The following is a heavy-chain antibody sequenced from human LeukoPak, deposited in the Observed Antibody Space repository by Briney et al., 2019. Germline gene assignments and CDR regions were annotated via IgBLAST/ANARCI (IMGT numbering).Heavy chain of an antibody. V-gene: IGHV3-23*01. CDR3: ARAGAMYYFDF. J-gene: IGHJ4*02. CDR1: GFAFSSYA. D-gene: IGHD2-2*01. CDR2: ISGSGGST. Sequence: GGSLRLSCAASGFAFSSYAISWVRQTPGKGLEWVSVISGSGGSTYYADSVKGRFTISRDNSKNILYLQMNSLRAEDTALYYCARAGAMYYFDFWGQGTLVTVSS.